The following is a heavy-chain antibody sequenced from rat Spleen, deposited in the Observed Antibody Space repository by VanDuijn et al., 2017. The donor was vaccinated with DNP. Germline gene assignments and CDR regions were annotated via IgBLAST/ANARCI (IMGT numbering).Heavy chain of an antibody. CDR2: ITSSGGST. CDR1: GFTFNNYW. J-gene: IGHJ4*01. Sequence: EVQLVESGGDLVQPGRSLKLSCVASGFTFNNYWMTWIRQVPGKGLEWVASITSSGGSTYYPDSVKGRFTISRDNAKNTLYLQMDSLRSEATATYYCTTGYYGYGMDAWGQGTSVTVSS. D-gene: IGHD1-6*01. V-gene: IGHV5-31*01. CDR3: TTGYYGYGMDA.